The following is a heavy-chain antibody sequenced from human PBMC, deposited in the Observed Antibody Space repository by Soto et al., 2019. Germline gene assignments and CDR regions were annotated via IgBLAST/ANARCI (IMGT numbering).Heavy chain of an antibody. J-gene: IGHJ5*02. V-gene: IGHV1-8*01. CDR3: ARDLTIFGVVTSFDP. CDR1: GYTFTSYD. CDR2: MNPNSGNT. D-gene: IGHD3-3*01. Sequence: ASVKVSCKASGYTFTSYDINWVRQATGQGLEWMAWMNPNSGNTGYAQKFQGRVTMTRNTSISTAYMELSSLRSEDTAVYYCARDLTIFGVVTSFDPWGQGTLVTVSS.